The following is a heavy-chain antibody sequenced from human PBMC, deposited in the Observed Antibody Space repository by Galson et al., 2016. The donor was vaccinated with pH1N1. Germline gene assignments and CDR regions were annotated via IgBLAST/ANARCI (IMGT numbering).Heavy chain of an antibody. CDR1: GGSISSGGYY. CDR2: IYDSGST. V-gene: IGHV4-31*03. Sequence: TLSLTCTVSGGSISSGGYYWSCNRQHQGKGREWIGYIYDSGSTYDNPSLKSRLTISVDTSKNQYSLKLSPVTAADTPVYYCAKVSRGGYETGVWFDPWGQGTLVTVSS. D-gene: IGHD5-24*01. CDR3: AKVSRGGYETGVWFDP. J-gene: IGHJ5*02.